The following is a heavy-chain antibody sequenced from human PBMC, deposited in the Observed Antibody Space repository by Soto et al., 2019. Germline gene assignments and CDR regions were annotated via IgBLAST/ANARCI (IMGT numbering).Heavy chain of an antibody. CDR3: GRANDSGYKYYFAY. J-gene: IGHJ4*02. D-gene: IGHD1-1*01. Sequence: QVQLVQSGAEVKKPGASVKVSCKASGYTFTSYGISWVRQAPGQGLEWMGWISAYNGNTNYAQKLQGRVTMTTDTPPSTAYMVLGSLRSDDTAVYSCGRANDSGYKYYFAYWGQGTLVTVSS. CDR1: GYTFTSYG. V-gene: IGHV1-18*01. CDR2: ISAYNGNT.